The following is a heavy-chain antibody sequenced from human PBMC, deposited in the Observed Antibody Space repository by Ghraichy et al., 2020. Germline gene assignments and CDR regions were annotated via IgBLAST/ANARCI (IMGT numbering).Heavy chain of an antibody. J-gene: IGHJ4*02. CDR2: TSGSGSGT. Sequence: GGSLRLSCAASGFTFSSYGMSWVRQAPGKGLEWVSSTSGSGSGTYYADSVKGRFTISRDNSKNTLHLQMNSLRAEDTAVYYCAKGEDDYGAIDHFDFWGQGTLVIVSS. CDR1: GFTFSSYG. CDR3: AKGEDDYGAIDHFDF. V-gene: IGHV3-23*01. D-gene: IGHD4-17*01.